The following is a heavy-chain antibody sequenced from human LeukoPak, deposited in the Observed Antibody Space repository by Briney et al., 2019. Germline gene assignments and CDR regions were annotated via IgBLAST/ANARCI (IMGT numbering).Heavy chain of an antibody. Sequence: GASVKVSCKASGGTFSSYAISWVRQAPGQGLEWMGGIIPIFGTANYAQKFQGRVTITADESTSTAYMELSSLRSEDTAVYYCAREDSPTSYGMDVWGQGTTVTVSS. CDR3: AREDSPTSYGMDV. CDR1: GGTFSSYA. J-gene: IGHJ6*02. V-gene: IGHV1-69*13. D-gene: IGHD1-26*01. CDR2: IIPIFGTA.